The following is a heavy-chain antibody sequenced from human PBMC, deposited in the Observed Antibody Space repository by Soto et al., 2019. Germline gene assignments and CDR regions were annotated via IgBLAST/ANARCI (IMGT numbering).Heavy chain of an antibody. V-gene: IGHV1-46*01. Sequence: ASVKVSCKASGYTFTSYYMHWVRQAPGQGLEWMGIINPSGGSTSYAQKFQGRVTMTRDTSTSTVYMELSSLRSEDTAVYYCARGHGDYAYYYYGMDVWGQGTTVTVSS. CDR3: ARGHGDYAYYYYGMDV. CDR1: GYTFTSYY. CDR2: INPSGGST. D-gene: IGHD4-17*01. J-gene: IGHJ6*02.